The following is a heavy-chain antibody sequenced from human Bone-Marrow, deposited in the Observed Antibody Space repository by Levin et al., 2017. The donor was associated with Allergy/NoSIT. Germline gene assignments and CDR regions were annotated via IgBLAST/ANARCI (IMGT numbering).Heavy chain of an antibody. CDR3: SRPYHYYMDV. CDR2: IFHSGST. CDR1: GASISSSW. J-gene: IGHJ6*03. V-gene: IGHV4-4*02. Sequence: SETLSLTCAVSGASISSSWWSWVRQPPGKGLEWIGEIFHSGSTNYNPSLKSRVTMSIDKSRNQFSLRMTSVTAADTAVYYCSRPYHYYMDVWGEGTTVTVSS.